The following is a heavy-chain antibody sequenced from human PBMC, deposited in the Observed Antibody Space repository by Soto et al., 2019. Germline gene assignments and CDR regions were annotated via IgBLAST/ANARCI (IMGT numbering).Heavy chain of an antibody. Sequence: QVQLVQSGAEVKKPGSSVKVSCKASGGTFSSYAISWVRQAPGQGLEWMGGIIPIFGTANYAQKFQGRVTITADESTSTAYMERSSLRAEDTAVYYCARDRVGLVGGNYFDYWGQGTLVTVSS. CDR1: GGTFSSYA. CDR3: ARDRVGLVGGNYFDY. D-gene: IGHD1-26*01. V-gene: IGHV1-69*01. J-gene: IGHJ4*02. CDR2: IIPIFGTA.